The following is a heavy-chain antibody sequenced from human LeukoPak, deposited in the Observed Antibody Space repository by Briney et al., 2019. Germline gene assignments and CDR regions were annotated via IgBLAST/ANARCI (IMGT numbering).Heavy chain of an antibody. V-gene: IGHV4-59*01. Sequence: PSETLSLTCNVSGGSISSYYWSWIRQPPGKGLEWIGYIYYSGSTNYNPSLKSRVTISVDTSKNQFSLKLSSVTAADTAVYYCARGPPGGQFDPWGQGTLVTVSS. CDR1: GGSISSYY. CDR3: ARGPPGGQFDP. CDR2: IYYSGST. D-gene: IGHD3-10*01. J-gene: IGHJ5*02.